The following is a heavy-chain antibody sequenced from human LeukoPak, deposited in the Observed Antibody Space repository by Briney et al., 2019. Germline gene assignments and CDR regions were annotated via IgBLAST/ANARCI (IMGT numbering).Heavy chain of an antibody. CDR1: GFIFSSYA. Sequence: PGGSLRLSCTASGFIFSSYAMSWVRHAPGKGLEWVSGTSGSGGSTYYAGSVKGRFTISRDNSKNTLYLQMNSLRVEGTAVYYCAKNGGSQCYSHLDCWGQGTLVAVSS. CDR2: TSGSGGST. D-gene: IGHD2-15*01. CDR3: AKNGGSQCYSHLDC. V-gene: IGHV3-23*01. J-gene: IGHJ4*02.